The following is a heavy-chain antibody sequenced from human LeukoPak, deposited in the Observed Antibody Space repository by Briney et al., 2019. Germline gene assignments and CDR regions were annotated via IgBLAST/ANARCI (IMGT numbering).Heavy chain of an antibody. CDR3: ARGRAARPEVRYYYYYYMDV. J-gene: IGHJ6*03. V-gene: IGHV4-4*02. Sequence: PSETLSLTCAVSGGSIVSDSWWTWVRQPPGKGLEWIAEIHYGGRANYNPSLKSRVTVSVDNSKNQFSLRLNSVTAADTAVYYCARGRAARPEVRYYYYYYMDVWGKGTTVTVSS. CDR1: GGSIVSDSW. CDR2: IHYGGRA. D-gene: IGHD6-6*01.